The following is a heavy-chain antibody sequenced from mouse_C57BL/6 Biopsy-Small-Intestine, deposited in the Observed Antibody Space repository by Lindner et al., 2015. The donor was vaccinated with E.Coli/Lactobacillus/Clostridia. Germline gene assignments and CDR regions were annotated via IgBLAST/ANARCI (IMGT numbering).Heavy chain of an antibody. CDR2: INPSNGVT. J-gene: IGHJ2*01. V-gene: IGHV1-22*01. CDR3: ASFGYDFDY. CDR1: GYSFTDYN. Sequence: VQLQESGPKLVKPGDSVKISCKASGYSFTDYNIHWVKQSHGKSLEWIGYINPSNGVTSYNQKFRGRATLTVNKSSNTAYMDLRSLTSEDSAVYYCASFGYDFDYWGQGITLTVSS.